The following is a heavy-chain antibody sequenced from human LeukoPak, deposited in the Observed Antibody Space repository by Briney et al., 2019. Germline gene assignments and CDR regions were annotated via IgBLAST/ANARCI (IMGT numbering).Heavy chain of an antibody. CDR3: ARISMVRGVTGFYFYYMDV. Sequence: PSETLSLTCTVSGGSMSSYSWSWIRQPAGKRLEWIGRIYTSGSTDYNPSLKSRVTMSVDTSKNQFSLRLSSVTAADTAVYYCARISMVRGVTGFYFYYMDVWGKGTTVTISS. V-gene: IGHV4-4*07. CDR1: GGSMSSYS. CDR2: IYTSGST. J-gene: IGHJ6*03. D-gene: IGHD3-10*01.